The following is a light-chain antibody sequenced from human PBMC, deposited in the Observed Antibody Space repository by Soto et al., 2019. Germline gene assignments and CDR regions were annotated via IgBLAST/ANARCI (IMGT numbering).Light chain of an antibody. CDR3: QQGWA. Sequence: IPMTQSPSTLSASVGDRVTITCRASQSIANWLAWYQQRPGKAPKLLIYDASTLASGVPSRFSGSGSGAEFTLTISSLQPEDFATYFCQQGWAFGQGTKVDVK. CDR2: DAS. V-gene: IGKV1-5*01. J-gene: IGKJ1*01. CDR1: QSIANW.